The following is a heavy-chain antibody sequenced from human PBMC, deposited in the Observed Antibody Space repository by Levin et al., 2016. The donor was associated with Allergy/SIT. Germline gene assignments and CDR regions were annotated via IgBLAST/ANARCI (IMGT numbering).Heavy chain of an antibody. CDR2: ISSNGGRT. D-gene: IGHD2-2*01. V-gene: IGHV3-64*01. CDR3: AKQGDMLLVPADQYYFDF. J-gene: IGHJ4*02. Sequence: GGSLRLSCAASGFTFSNYAMHWVRQAPGKGLEYVSGISSNGGRTFYANSVKGRVTISRDNSQNTLYLQMNSLRAEDTAVYYCAKQGDMLLVPADQYYFDFWGQGTLITVSS. CDR1: GFTFSNYA.